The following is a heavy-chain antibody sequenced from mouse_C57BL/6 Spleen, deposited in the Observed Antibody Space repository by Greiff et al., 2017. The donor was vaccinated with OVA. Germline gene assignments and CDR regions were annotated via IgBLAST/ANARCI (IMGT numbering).Heavy chain of an antibody. CDR2: IYPRSGNT. CDR3: ARSGDSAWFAY. Sequence: VQGVESGAELARPGASVKLSCKASGYTFTSYGISWVKQRTGQGLEWIGEIYPRSGNTYYNEKFKGKATLTADKSSSTAYMELRGLTSEDSAVYFCARSGDSAWFAYWGQGTLVTVSA. J-gene: IGHJ3*01. D-gene: IGHD3-1*01. V-gene: IGHV1-81*01. CDR1: GYTFTSYG.